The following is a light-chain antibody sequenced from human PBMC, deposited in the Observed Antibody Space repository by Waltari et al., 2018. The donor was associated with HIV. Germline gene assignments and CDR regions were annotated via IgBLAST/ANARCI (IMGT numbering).Light chain of an antibody. CDR2: ANS. Sequence: QYVLAQPPSASGTPGQRVAISCSGSNSNIEYNTINWYQQFPGAAPRLLIYANSQRPSGVPDRFSASKSGTSACLAITGLQTEDEAHYYCATWDDNLRGLLFGGGTKVTVL. V-gene: IGLV1-44*01. J-gene: IGLJ3*02. CDR1: NSNIEYNT. CDR3: ATWDDNLRGLL.